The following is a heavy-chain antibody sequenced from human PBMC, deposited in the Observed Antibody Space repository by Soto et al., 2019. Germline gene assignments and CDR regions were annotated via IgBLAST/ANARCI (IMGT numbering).Heavy chain of an antibody. J-gene: IGHJ4*02. CDR2: IRYDGTNT. V-gene: IGHV3-33*01. CDR1: AIIFTGFG. D-gene: IGHD1-26*01. CDR3: ARDGVGAPVFFGFLDY. Sequence: QVQLVESGGGVVQPGGSLRLSCAASAIIFTGFGMHWVRQAPGKGLEWVAVIRYDGTNTYYADSVKGRFTISRDNSKNTLYLQMNSLRAEETAVYYCARDGVGAPVFFGFLDYWGQGALVTVSS.